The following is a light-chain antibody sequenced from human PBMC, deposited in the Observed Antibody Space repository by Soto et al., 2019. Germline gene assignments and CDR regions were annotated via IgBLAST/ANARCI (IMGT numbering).Light chain of an antibody. J-gene: IGKJ2*01. Sequence: EIVLTQSPGILSLSPGERATLSCRASQSVSSSYLAWYQQKPGQAPRLLIYGASSRATGIPDRFSGSGSGTDFTLTISRLEPEDCAVYYCQQYGGSPYTFGPGTNLEIK. CDR2: GAS. CDR1: QSVSSSY. V-gene: IGKV3-20*01. CDR3: QQYGGSPYT.